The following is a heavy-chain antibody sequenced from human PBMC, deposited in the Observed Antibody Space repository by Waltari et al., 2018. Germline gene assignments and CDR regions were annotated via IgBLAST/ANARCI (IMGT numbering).Heavy chain of an antibody. J-gene: IGHJ3*02. D-gene: IGHD3-3*01. CDR1: GFTFSSYW. V-gene: IGHV3-7*04. CDR3: ARESDGGNTIFGVVLPWGDAFDI. Sequence: VQLVESGGGLVQPGGSLRLSCAASGFTFSSYWMSWVRQAPGKGLEWVANIKQDGSGKYYVDSVKGRFTISRDNAKNSLYLQMNSLRAEDTAVYYCARESDGGNTIFGVVLPWGDAFDIWGQGTMVTVSS. CDR2: IKQDGSGK.